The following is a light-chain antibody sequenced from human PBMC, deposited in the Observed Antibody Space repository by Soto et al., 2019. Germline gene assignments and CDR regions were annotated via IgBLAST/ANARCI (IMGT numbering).Light chain of an antibody. CDR1: QSVSSY. V-gene: IGKV3-11*01. Sequence: EIVLTQSPATLSLSPGERATLSCRASQSVSSYLAWYQQKPGQARRLLIYDASNRATGIPARFSGSGSGTDFTLTISSLEPEDFAVYYCQQRSNWPRYTFGQGTKLEIK. J-gene: IGKJ2*01. CDR3: QQRSNWPRYT. CDR2: DAS.